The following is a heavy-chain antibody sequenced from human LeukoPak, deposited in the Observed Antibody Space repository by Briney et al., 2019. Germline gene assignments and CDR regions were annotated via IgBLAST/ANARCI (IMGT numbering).Heavy chain of an antibody. CDR3: ARAEGDYYYYFYMDV. Sequence: GGSLRLSCAASGFTFGSYAMHWVRQAPGKGLEWVAVISYDGSNKKYADSVKGRFTISRDNSKNTLYLQMNSLRAEDTAVYYCARAEGDYYYYFYMDVWGKGTTVTVS. CDR2: ISYDGSNK. J-gene: IGHJ6*03. V-gene: IGHV3-30*04. CDR1: GFTFGSYA.